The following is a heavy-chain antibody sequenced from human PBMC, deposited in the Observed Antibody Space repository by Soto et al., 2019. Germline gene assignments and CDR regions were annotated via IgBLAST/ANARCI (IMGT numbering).Heavy chain of an antibody. Sequence: EVQLLESGGGLVQPGGSLRLSCATSGFTFSPYAMAWVRQAPGKGLEWVSSISASGGTTFYADSVKGRFTISRDNSKSTLYLQMDSVGVEDTAVYYCAKFATTSGYRPFDNLGQGTLVTVSS. CDR1: GFTFSPYA. J-gene: IGHJ4*02. V-gene: IGHV3-23*01. CDR3: AKFATTSGYRPFDN. D-gene: IGHD2-2*02. CDR2: ISASGGTT.